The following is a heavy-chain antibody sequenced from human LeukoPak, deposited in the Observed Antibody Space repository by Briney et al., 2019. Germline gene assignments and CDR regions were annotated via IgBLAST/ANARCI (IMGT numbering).Heavy chain of an antibody. D-gene: IGHD3-22*01. CDR1: GGSVISGSYY. J-gene: IGHJ4*02. V-gene: IGHV4-61*01. Sequence: SETLSLTCTVSGGSVISGSYYWSWIRQPPGKGLEWIGYIYYSGSTNYNPSLKSRVTISVDTSKNQFSLKLRSVTAADTAVYYCARQSISGSSLSYFDYWGQGTLVNVSS. CDR2: IYYSGST. CDR3: ARQSISGSSLSYFDY.